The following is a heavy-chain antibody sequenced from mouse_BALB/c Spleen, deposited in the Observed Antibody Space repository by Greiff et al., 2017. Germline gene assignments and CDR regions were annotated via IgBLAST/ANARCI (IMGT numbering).Heavy chain of an antibody. Sequence: QVQLQQPGAELVRPGASVKLSCKASGYTFTSYWINWVKQRPGQGLEWIGNIYPSDSYTNYNQKFKDKATLTVDKSSSTAYMQLSSPTSEDSAVYYCTSGSDFDYWGQGTTLTVSS. CDR2: IYPSDSYT. D-gene: IGHD1-1*01. J-gene: IGHJ2*01. CDR3: TSGSDFDY. V-gene: IGHV1-69*02. CDR1: GYTFTSYW.